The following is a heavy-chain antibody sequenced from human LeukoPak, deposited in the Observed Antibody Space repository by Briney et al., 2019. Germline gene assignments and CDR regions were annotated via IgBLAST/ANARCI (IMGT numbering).Heavy chain of an antibody. J-gene: IGHJ4*02. CDR3: ARELLHHHYFDY. D-gene: IGHD3-3*01. CDR1: GFIFSSYA. V-gene: IGHV3-23*01. Sequence: GGSLRLSCAASGFIFSSYAMNWVRQAPGKGLEWVSAINDGGGRTYYADSVKGRFTISRDNSKNTLYLQMNSLRAEDTAVYYCARELLHHHYFDYWGQGTLVTVSS. CDR2: INDGGGRT.